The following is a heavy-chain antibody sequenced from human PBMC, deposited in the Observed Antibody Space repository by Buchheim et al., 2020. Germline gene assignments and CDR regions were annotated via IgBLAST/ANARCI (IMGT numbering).Heavy chain of an antibody. CDR3: AISQPKIWRQFHYFDY. CDR1: GGSISSGGYY. J-gene: IGHJ4*02. CDR2: IYYSGST. Sequence: QVQLQESGPGLVKPSQTLSLTCTVSGGSISSGGYYWSWIRQHPGKGLEWIGYIYYSGSTYYNPSLKSRVTISVDKSKNQFALKLSSVTAADTSVYYCAISQPKIWRQFHYFDYWGQGTL. V-gene: IGHV4-31*03. D-gene: IGHD5-24*01.